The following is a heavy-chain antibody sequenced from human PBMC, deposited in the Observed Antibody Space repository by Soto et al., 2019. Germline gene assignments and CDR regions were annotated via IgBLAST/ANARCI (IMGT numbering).Heavy chain of an antibody. CDR3: AKPEAPSIPGRWLSFDY. CDR2: ISDSGDIT. V-gene: IGHV3-23*01. J-gene: IGHJ4*02. CDR1: EFTFSTYA. Sequence: GGSLRLSCAASEFTFSTYAMTWVRQAPGRGLQWVATISDSGDITYYADSVKGRFTISRDNSRNTLYLQMNNLRAEDTALYYCAKPEAPSIPGRWLSFDYWGRGTLVTVSS. D-gene: IGHD2-21*01.